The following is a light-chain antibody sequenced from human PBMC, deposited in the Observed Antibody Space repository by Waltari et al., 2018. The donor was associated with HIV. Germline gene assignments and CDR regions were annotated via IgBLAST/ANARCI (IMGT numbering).Light chain of an antibody. Sequence: DIVMTQSPESLAVSLGERATINCKSSQSVLYSTDNKNYLGWYQQKPGQPPKLLIYWASTRESWVPDRFSGSGSETDFTLTISSLQAEDFAVYYCQQSGTSITFGGGTKVEIK. CDR1: QSVLYSTDNKNY. CDR3: QQSGTSIT. CDR2: WAS. V-gene: IGKV4-1*01. J-gene: IGKJ4*01.